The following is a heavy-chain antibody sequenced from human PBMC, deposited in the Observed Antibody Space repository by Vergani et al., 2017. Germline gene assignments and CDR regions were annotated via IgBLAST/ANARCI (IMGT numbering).Heavy chain of an antibody. J-gene: IGHJ4*02. CDR3: AGGDAYYYDSSGYYY. CDR2: ISSSSSYI. CDR1: GFTFSSYS. Sequence: EVQLVESGGGLVKPGGSLRLSCAASGFTFSSYSMNWVRQAPGKGLEWVSSISSSSSYIYYADSVKGRFTISRDNAKNSLYLQMNSLRAEDTAVYYCAGGDAYYYDSSGYYYWGQGTLVTVSS. D-gene: IGHD3-22*01. V-gene: IGHV3-21*01.